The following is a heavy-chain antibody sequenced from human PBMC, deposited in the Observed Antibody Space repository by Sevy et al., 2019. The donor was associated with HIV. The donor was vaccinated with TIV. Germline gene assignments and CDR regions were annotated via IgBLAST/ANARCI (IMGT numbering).Heavy chain of an antibody. D-gene: IGHD3-22*01. Sequence: GGSLRLSCAASGFSFSNYGMHWVRQAPGKGLEWVALMWYDGSSKYYADSVKGRLTISRDNSKNTLSLQMNSLRAEDTAVYYCARCADYFDSSVANFEYWGQGTLVTVSS. V-gene: IGHV3-33*01. CDR1: GFSFSNYG. J-gene: IGHJ4*02. CDR2: MWYDGSSK. CDR3: ARCADYFDSSVANFEY.